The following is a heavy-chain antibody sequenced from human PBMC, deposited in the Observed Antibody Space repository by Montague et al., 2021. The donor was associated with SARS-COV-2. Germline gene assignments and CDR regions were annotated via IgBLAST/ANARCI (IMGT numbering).Heavy chain of an antibody. CDR1: GASVTTGHYY. CDR2: VYPSGNT. CDR3: ARVRGAALYFGEVGYYGMVV. V-gene: IGHV4-61*02. J-gene: IGHJ6*02. D-gene: IGHD3-10*01. Sequence: TLSLTCTVSGASVTTGHYYWSWIRQHAGKGLEWIGRVYPSGNTNYNPSLRSRVSISVDMSKNQISLKLSSVTAADTAVYYCARVRGAALYFGEVGYYGMVVWGQGTMVTVSS.